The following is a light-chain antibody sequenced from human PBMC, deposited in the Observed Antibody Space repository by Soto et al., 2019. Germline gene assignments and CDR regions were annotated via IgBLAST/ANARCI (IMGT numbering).Light chain of an antibody. V-gene: IGKV3-20*01. CDR3: QQYGPSPGT. Sequence: EIVLTQSPGTLSLSPGERATLSCRASQSVTSSYLAWYQHKPGQSPRLLIYGASTRATGVPDRFSGSGSGTDFTLTISRLEPEDFAVYYCQQYGPSPGTFGQGTKVDIK. CDR2: GAS. J-gene: IGKJ1*01. CDR1: QSVTSSY.